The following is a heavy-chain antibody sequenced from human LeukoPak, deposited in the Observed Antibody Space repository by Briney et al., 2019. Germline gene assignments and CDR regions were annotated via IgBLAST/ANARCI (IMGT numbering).Heavy chain of an antibody. CDR1: GGSISSGSYY. D-gene: IGHD6-13*01. J-gene: IGHJ6*02. Sequence: SQTLSSTYTVSGGSISSGSYYWSWIRKPAGKGLEWIGRIYTSGSTNYNPSLKSRVTISVDTSKNQFSLKLSSVTAANTAVYYCARARFSSSSYYYYGIDVWGQGTTVTVSS. V-gene: IGHV4-61*02. CDR2: IYTSGST. CDR3: ARARFSSSSYYYYGIDV.